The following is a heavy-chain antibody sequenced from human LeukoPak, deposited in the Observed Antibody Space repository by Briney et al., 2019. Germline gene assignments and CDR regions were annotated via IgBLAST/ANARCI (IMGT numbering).Heavy chain of an antibody. V-gene: IGHV3-49*04. D-gene: IGHD6-19*01. Sequence: GGSLRLSCTASGFTFGDYAMSWVRQAPGKGLEWVGFIRSKAYGGTTEYAASVKGRFTISRDDSKSIAYLQMNSLKTEDTAVYYCTRGVVAVARYYYYMDVWGKGTTVTVSS. CDR2: IRSKAYGGTT. J-gene: IGHJ6*03. CDR3: TRGVVAVARYYYYMDV. CDR1: GFTFGDYA.